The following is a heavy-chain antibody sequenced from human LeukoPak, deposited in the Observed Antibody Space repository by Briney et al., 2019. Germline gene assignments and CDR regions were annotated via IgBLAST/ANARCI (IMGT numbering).Heavy chain of an antibody. Sequence: GGSLRLSCAASGFTFSSYAMSWVRQAPGKGLEWVSGISGSGGSTYYADPVKGRFTISRDNSKNTLYLQMNSLRAEDTAVYYCARGTVTFYYYYGMDVWGQGTTVTVSS. CDR3: ARGTVTFYYYYGMDV. CDR1: GFTFSSYA. V-gene: IGHV3-23*01. CDR2: ISGSGGST. J-gene: IGHJ6*02. D-gene: IGHD4-17*01.